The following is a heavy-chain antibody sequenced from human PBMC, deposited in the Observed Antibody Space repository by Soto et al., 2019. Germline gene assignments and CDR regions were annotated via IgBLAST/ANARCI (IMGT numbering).Heavy chain of an antibody. CDR1: GFTFSSYA. CDR2: ISGSGGST. CDR3: ARFDIAVAGTDYYYGMDV. V-gene: IGHV3-23*01. D-gene: IGHD6-19*01. J-gene: IGHJ6*02. Sequence: GGSLRLSCAASGFTFSSYAMSWFRQAPGKGLEWVSAISGSGGSTYYADSVKGRFTISRDNSKNTLYLQMNSLRAEDTAVYYCARFDIAVAGTDYYYGMDVWGQGTTVTVSS.